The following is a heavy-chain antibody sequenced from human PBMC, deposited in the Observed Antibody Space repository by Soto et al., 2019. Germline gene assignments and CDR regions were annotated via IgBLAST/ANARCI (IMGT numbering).Heavy chain of an antibody. V-gene: IGHV3-23*01. CDR2: ISGSGGRT. CDR1: GFIFSSSA. Sequence: GGSLRLSCAASGFIFSSSAMSWVRQAPRKGLEWVSGISGSGGRTYYADSVKGRFTISRDNSKNTLYLQMNSLRAEDTAVYYCAKVEIITIFGVVTPYGMDVWGQGTTVTVSS. D-gene: IGHD3-3*01. J-gene: IGHJ6*02. CDR3: AKVEIITIFGVVTPYGMDV.